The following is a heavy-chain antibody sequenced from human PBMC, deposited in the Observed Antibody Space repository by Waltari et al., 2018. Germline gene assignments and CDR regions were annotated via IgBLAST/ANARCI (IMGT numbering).Heavy chain of an antibody. Sequence: QVQLQESGPGLVKPSETLSLTCTVSGGSISSYYWSWIRQPPGKGLEWIGDIYYSGGTNSNPSPKSRVTISVDPSKNQFSLKLSSVTAADTAVYYCARFLHYDSSGYYSDAFDIWGQGTMVTVSS. V-gene: IGHV4-59*01. CDR1: GGSISSYY. D-gene: IGHD3-22*01. CDR2: IYYSGGT. J-gene: IGHJ3*02. CDR3: ARFLHYDSSGYYSDAFDI.